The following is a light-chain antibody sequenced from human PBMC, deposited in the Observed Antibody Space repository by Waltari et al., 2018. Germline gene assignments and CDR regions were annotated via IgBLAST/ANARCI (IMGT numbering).Light chain of an antibody. J-gene: IGKJ1*01. CDR3: QNHERLPAT. CDR1: QSVSKY. Sequence: SCRASQSVSKYFAWYQQRPGQAPMLLIYAASTRATGVSDRFSGSGFGTDFSLTISRLEPEDFAVYFCQNHERLPATFGQGTKVEIK. V-gene: IGKV3-20*01. CDR2: AAS.